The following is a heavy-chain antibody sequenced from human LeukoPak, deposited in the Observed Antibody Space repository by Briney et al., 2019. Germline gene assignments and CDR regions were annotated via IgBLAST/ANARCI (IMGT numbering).Heavy chain of an antibody. CDR3: ARDSIAAAGTDY. CDR2: IYNGGST. J-gene: IGHJ4*02. Sequence: GGSLRLSCAASGFTVSSNYMSWVPQAPGKGLEWGSVIYNGGSTYYTDSVKGRFTISRDNSKNTLYLQMNSLRAEDTAVYYCARDSIAAAGTDYWGQGTLVTVSS. D-gene: IGHD6-13*01. CDR1: GFTVSSNY. V-gene: IGHV3-53*01.